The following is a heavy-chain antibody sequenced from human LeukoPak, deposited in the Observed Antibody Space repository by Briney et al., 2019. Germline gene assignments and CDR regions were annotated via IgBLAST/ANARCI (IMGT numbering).Heavy chain of an antibody. CDR2: MNPNSGNT. J-gene: IGHJ6*03. D-gene: IGHD6-19*01. CDR1: GYTFTSYD. V-gene: IGHV1-8*01. Sequence: ASVKVSCKASGYTFTSYDINWVRQATGQGLEWMGWMNPNSGNTGYAQKFQGRVTMTRNTSISAAQMELSSLRSEDTAVYYCARTSGWSHYMDVWGKGTTVTVSS. CDR3: ARTSGWSHYMDV.